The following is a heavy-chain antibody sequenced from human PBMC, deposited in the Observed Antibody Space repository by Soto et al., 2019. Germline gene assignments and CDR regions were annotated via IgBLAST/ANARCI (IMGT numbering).Heavy chain of an antibody. J-gene: IGHJ4*02. Sequence: SETLSLTCTVSGGSISSGDYYWSWIRQPPGKGLEWIGYIYYRGSTYYNPSLKSRVTISVDTSKNQLSLKLSSVTAADTAVYYCARGDDYSNFYFDYWCQGTLVTVSS. D-gene: IGHD4-4*01. CDR1: GGSISSGDYY. CDR3: ARGDDYSNFYFDY. V-gene: IGHV4-30-4*01. CDR2: IYYRGST.